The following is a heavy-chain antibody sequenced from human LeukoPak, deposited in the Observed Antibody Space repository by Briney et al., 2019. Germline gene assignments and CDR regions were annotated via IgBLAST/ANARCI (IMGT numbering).Heavy chain of an antibody. CDR1: GFTFSSYW. CDR2: IKQDGSEK. Sequence: GGSLRLSCAASGFTFSSYWMSWVRQAPGKGLEWVANIKQDGSEKYYVDSVKGRFTISRDNAKNSLYLQMNSLRAEDTAVYYCARVRGSYYYDAFDIWGQGTMDTVSS. J-gene: IGHJ3*02. V-gene: IGHV3-7*01. CDR3: ARVRGSYYYDAFDI. D-gene: IGHD1-26*01.